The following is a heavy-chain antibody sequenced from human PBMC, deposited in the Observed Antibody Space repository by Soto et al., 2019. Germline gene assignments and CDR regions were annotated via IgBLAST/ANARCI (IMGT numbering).Heavy chain of an antibody. CDR3: ARRYGGAIDY. CDR2: ISHSGNT. Sequence: SEALSVTCAVSGGSISSGNWWSWVRQSPRKGLEWIGEISHSGNTNHNPSLKSRVTISIDKSKNQFSLKLSSVTAADTAVYYCARRYGGAIDYWGQGTLVTVSS. D-gene: IGHD3-16*01. CDR1: GGSISSGNW. J-gene: IGHJ4*02. V-gene: IGHV4-4*02.